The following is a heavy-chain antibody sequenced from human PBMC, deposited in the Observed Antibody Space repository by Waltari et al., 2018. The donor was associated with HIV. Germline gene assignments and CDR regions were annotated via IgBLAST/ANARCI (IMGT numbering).Heavy chain of an antibody. J-gene: IGHJ4*02. Sequence: EVQLVESGGDLVQPGGSLRLSCAASGFNFRSYWMHWIRQIPGKGLVWVSNIGTDGSDTSYLESVKGRFTISRDNAKNTLYLQMNSLRVEDTAIYYCTRDLSTYGHEFDYWGQGTLVTVAS. V-gene: IGHV3-74*01. D-gene: IGHD3-16*01. CDR1: GFNFRSYW. CDR3: TRDLSTYGHEFDY. CDR2: IGTDGSDT.